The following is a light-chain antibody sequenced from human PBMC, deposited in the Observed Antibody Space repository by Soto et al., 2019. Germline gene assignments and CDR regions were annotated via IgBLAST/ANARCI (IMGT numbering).Light chain of an antibody. V-gene: IGLV2-23*01. CDR1: SSDVGSYDL. CDR3: CSHAGSYTSVV. CDR2: EGT. Sequence: QLVLTQPASVSGSPGQSITISCTGTSSDVGSYDLVSWYQQHPGKAPKLIIYEGTKRPSGVSNRFSGSNSGNTASLTISGLQAEDEADYYCCSHAGSYTSVVFGGGTKLTVL. J-gene: IGLJ2*01.